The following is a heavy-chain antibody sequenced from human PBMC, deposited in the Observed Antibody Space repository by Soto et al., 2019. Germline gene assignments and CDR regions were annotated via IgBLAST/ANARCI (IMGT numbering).Heavy chain of an antibody. J-gene: IGHJ4*02. CDR1: GYTFTSSA. D-gene: IGHD3-22*01. CDR2: IVVGSGNT. V-gene: IGHV1-58*01. CDR3: AAWPDYYDSSGNLDY. Sequence: SVKVSCKASGYTFTSSAVQWVRQARGQRLEWIGWIVVGSGNTNYAQKFQERVTITRDMSTSTAYMELSSLRSEDTAVYYCAAWPDYYDSSGNLDYWGQGTLVTVSS.